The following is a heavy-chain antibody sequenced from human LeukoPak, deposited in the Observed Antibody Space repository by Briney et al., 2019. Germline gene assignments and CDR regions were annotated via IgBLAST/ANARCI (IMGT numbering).Heavy chain of an antibody. D-gene: IGHD3-10*01. CDR2: ISYSGST. CDR1: GASISSYY. J-gene: IGHJ4*02. CDR3: ARHPELYFFDY. Sequence: PSHSLSLTCTVSGASISSYYWSWLRHPPGKGMEWIGYISYSGSTNYNPSLKSRVTISADTSKNQVSLTLSSVTAADTAVYYCARHPELYFFDYWGQGTLVTVSS. V-gene: IGHV4-59*08.